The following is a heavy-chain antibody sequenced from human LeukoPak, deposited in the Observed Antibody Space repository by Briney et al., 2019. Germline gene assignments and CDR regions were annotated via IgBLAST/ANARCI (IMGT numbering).Heavy chain of an antibody. J-gene: IGHJ3*02. D-gene: IGHD5-24*01. CDR3: ARDLEAFDI. V-gene: IGHV4-59*01. Sequence: SETLSLTCTVSGGSISSYYWSWLRQPPGKGLEWIGYIYYSGSTNYNPSLKSRVTISVDTSKNQFSLKLSSVTAADTAVYYCARDLEAFDIWGQGTMVTVSS. CDR2: IYYSGST. CDR1: GGSISSYY.